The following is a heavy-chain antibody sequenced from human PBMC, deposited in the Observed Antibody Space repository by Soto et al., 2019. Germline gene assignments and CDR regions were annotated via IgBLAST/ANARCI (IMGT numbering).Heavy chain of an antibody. Sequence: SETLSLTCTVTGESINNRSYYWRWSRQPPGKGLEWIGSIYYSGSTYNNPSLKSRVSMSVDTSKNQFSLKLRSVTAADTALYYCARQRTSVVTQAYFDSWGQGSLVTVSS. V-gene: IGHV4-39*01. D-gene: IGHD2-21*02. CDR3: ARQRTSVVTQAYFDS. J-gene: IGHJ4*02. CDR1: GESINNRSYY. CDR2: IYYSGST.